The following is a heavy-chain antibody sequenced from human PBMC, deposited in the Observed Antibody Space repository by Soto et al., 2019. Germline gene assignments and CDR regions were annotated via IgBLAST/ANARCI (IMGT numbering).Heavy chain of an antibody. CDR3: ARVVGALGHWFDP. CDR1: GYTFTTYG. J-gene: IGHJ5*02. CDR2: ISAYNGNT. D-gene: IGHD1-26*01. V-gene: IGHV1-18*01. Sequence: ASVKVSCKASGYTFTTYGITWVRQAPGQGLEWMGRISAYNGNTNYAQKLQGRVTMTTDTSTSTAYMELRSLRSDDTAVYYCARVVGALGHWFDPWGQGTLVTVSS.